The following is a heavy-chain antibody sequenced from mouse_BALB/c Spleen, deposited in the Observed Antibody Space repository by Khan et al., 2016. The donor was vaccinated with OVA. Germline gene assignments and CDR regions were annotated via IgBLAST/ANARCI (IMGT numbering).Heavy chain of an antibody. CDR1: GFTFSSYA. CDR3: TRPTITTVVATSYWFFDV. D-gene: IGHD1-1*01. CDR2: ISSGDDST. J-gene: IGHJ1*01. V-gene: IGHV5-9-3*01. Sequence: EVELVESGGGLVKPGGSLKLSCAASGFTFSSYAMSWVRQTPEKRLEWVATISSGDDSTYYPDSVKGRFTIPRDNAKNNLYLQMSSLRSEETAMYYCTRPTITTVVATSYWFFDVWGAGTTGNGSS.